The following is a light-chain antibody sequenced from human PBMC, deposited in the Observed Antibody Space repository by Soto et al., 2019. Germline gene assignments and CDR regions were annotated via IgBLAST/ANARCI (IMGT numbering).Light chain of an antibody. CDR2: DAS. CDR3: QQYGYSRT. V-gene: IGKV3D-7*01. CDR1: QSLSSNF. Sequence: EIVLTQSPATLSLSPGERATLSCRASQSLSSNFLAWYQQKPGQPPRLLIYDASNRATGIPARFSGSGSGTEFTLTISSLQSEDFAIYYCQQYGYSRTFGQVTKVDIK. J-gene: IGKJ1*01.